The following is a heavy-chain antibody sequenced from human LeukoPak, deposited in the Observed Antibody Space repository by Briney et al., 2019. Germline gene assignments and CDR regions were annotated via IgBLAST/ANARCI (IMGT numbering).Heavy chain of an antibody. D-gene: IGHD3-22*01. V-gene: IGHV4-31*03. Sequence: PSETLSLTCTVSGGSISSGGYYWNWIRQHPGKGLEWIGHIYYSDYTYYNPSLRSRVTISIDTSKNQFSLKLSSVSAADTAVYYCAKVSRYDSSGYYYVTGYFDYWGQGTLVTVSS. J-gene: IGHJ4*02. CDR3: AKVSRYDSSGYYYVTGYFDY. CDR1: GGSISSGGYY. CDR2: IYYSDYT.